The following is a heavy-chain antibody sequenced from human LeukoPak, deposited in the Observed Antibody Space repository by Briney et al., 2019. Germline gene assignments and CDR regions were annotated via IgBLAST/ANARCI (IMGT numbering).Heavy chain of an antibody. V-gene: IGHV3-21*01. D-gene: IGHD1-26*01. CDR3: ARADVGAKGIVDY. CDR1: GFTFSSYS. CDR2: ISSSSSYI. J-gene: IGHJ4*02. Sequence: PGGSLRLSCAASGFTFSSYSMNWVRQAPGKGLEWVSSISSSSSYIYYADSVKGRFTISRDNAKNSLYLQMNSLRAEDTAVYYCARADVGAKGIVDYWGQGALVTVSS.